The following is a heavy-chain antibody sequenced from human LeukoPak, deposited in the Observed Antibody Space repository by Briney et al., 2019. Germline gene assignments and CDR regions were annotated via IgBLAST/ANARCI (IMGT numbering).Heavy chain of an antibody. V-gene: IGHV4-59*01. J-gene: IGHJ4*02. CDR2: IYYSGST. CDR3: ASHDYGDYGGFDY. D-gene: IGHD4-17*01. CDR1: GGSISSYY. Sequence: PSETLSLTCTVSGGSISSYYWSWIRQPPGKGLKWIGYIYYSGSTNYNPSLKSRVTISVDTSKNQFSLKLSSVTAADTAVYYCASHDYGDYGGFDYWGQGTLVTVSS.